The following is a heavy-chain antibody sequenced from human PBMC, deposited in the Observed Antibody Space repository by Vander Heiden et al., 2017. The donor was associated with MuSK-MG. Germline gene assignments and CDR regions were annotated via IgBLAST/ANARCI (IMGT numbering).Heavy chain of an antibody. CDR2: VDYSGST. D-gene: IGHD3-9*01. J-gene: IGHJ5*01. V-gene: IGHV4-34*01. Sequence: QVQLQQWGAGLLKPSETLSLTCAVYGGTFMGYHWTWVRQPPGRGLEWIGEVDYSGSTNHNASLKSRVTMSVDTSKNQFSLKLNSITAADTAVYFCARRTGTIKTWWFDSWGQGTLLTVSP. CDR3: ARRTGTIKTWWFDS. CDR1: GGTFMGYH.